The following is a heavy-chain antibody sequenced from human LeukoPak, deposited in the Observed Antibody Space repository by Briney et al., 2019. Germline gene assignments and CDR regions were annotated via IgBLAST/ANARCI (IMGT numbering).Heavy chain of an antibody. Sequence: SQTLSLTCGVSGGSISSGSYSWSWIRQPPGKGLEWIGYMFYTGNTYYNPSLKSRVTISVDTSKNQFSLKVSSVTAADTAVYYCARGAGSTTSNDAFDIWGQGTMVTVSS. CDR1: GGSISSGSYS. V-gene: IGHV4-30-4*07. J-gene: IGHJ3*02. D-gene: IGHD1-1*01. CDR3: ARGAGSTTSNDAFDI. CDR2: MFYTGNT.